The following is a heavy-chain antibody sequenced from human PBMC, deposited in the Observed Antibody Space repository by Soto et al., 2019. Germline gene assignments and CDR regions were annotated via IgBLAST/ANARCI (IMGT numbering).Heavy chain of an antibody. CDR2: MNPNSGNT. Sequence: QVQLVQSGAEVKKPGASVKVSCKASGYTFTSYDINWVRQATGQGLEWMGWMNPNSGNTGYAQKFHGRVTMTSNNSISTAYMELSSLRSEDTAVYYCASKRDYYGAGSYGDAFDIWGQGTMVTVSS. CDR3: ASKRDYYGAGSYGDAFDI. D-gene: IGHD3-10*01. CDR1: GYTFTSYD. J-gene: IGHJ3*02. V-gene: IGHV1-8*01.